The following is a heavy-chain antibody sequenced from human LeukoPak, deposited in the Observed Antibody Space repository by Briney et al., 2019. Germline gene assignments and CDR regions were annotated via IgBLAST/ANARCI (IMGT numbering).Heavy chain of an antibody. CDR3: ARSATTSWYRFDS. D-gene: IGHD1-14*01. J-gene: IGHJ4*02. V-gene: IGHV3-21*01. Sequence: PGRSLRLSCAASGFTFSSYYMNWARQAPGKGLEWVSSIAGTGSYMYYADSVKGQFTISRDNAKNSVYLQMNSPRGEDTAVYFCARSATTSWYRFDSWGQGTLVTVSS. CDR2: IAGTGSYM. CDR1: GFTFSSYY.